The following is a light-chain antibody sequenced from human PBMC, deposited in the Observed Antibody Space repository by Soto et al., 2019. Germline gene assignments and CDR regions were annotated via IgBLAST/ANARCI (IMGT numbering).Light chain of an antibody. V-gene: IGLV2-14*01. CDR2: EVS. J-gene: IGLJ3*02. CDR1: SSDVGSYNY. Sequence: QSALTQPASVSGTPGQSITISCTGTSSDVGSYNYVSWYQQHPGKAPKLLIYEVSNRPSGVSNRFSGSKSGYTASLTISGLQAEDEADSYCCSFTSSSTVVFGGGTKLTVL. CDR3: CSFTSSSTVV.